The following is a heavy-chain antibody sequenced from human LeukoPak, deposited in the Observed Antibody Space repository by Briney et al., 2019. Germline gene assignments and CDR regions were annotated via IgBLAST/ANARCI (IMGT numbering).Heavy chain of an antibody. CDR3: ARRSHCTGDSCYPV. J-gene: IGHJ6*02. CDR1: GDSMTSSNHY. Sequence: KTSETLSLTCTVSGDSMTSSNHYWVWIRQPPGKGLEWIGSIYYGGSTYYNPSLKSRVTISQDTSKNQFSLKVNTVTAADTAVYHCARRSHCTGDSCYPVWGQGTTVTVSS. D-gene: IGHD2-15*01. V-gene: IGHV4-39*01. CDR2: IYYGGST.